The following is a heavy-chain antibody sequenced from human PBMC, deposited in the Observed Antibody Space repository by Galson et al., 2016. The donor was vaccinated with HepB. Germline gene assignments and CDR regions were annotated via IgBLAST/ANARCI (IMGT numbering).Heavy chain of an antibody. V-gene: IGHV6-1*01. J-gene: IGHJ4*01. CDR2: TFYRSKWYY. CDR1: GDSVSSTSAG. CDR3: ARGGLVRGAHGGSFDS. D-gene: IGHD3-10*01. Sequence: CAISGDSVSSTSAGWSWVRQSPSRGLEWLGRTFYRSKWYYDYAISVRSRITINPDTSKNQFSLQLISVTPGDTAVYYCARGGLVRGAHGGSFDSWGQGTLVTVSS.